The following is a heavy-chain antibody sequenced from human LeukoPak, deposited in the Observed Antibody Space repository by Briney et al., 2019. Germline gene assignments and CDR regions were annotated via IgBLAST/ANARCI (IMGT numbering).Heavy chain of an antibody. J-gene: IGHJ3*02. D-gene: IGHD6-13*01. CDR1: GGSISSSSYY. V-gene: IGHV4-39*07. CDR3: ARDRGSSSWYNAFDI. CDR2: IYYSGST. Sequence: PSETLSLTCTVSGGSISSSSYYWGWIRQPPGKGLEWIGSIYYSGSTYYNPSLKSRVTISVDTSKNQFSLKLSSVTAADTAVYYCARDRGSSSWYNAFDIWGQGTMVTVSS.